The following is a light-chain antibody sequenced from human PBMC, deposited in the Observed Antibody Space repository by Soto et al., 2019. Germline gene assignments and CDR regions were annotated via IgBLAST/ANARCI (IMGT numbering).Light chain of an antibody. J-gene: IGLJ3*02. CDR2: GAP. Sequence: QSVLTQPPSVSGAPGQRVTISCTCSRSNIGAGYDVHWYQQLPGTGPRLIINGAPNGPSGAPDRFSGSKSGTSASLTITGLQSDDEGVYYCAAWDDSLNGRGVFGGGTKLTVL. CDR1: RSNIGAGYD. V-gene: IGLV1-40*01. CDR3: AAWDDSLNGRGV.